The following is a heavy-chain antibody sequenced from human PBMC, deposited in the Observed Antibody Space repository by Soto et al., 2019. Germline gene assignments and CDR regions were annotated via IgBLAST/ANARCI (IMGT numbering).Heavy chain of an antibody. V-gene: IGHV3-23*01. CDR1: GFTFSNYG. CDR3: AKDSTMWPHYAFDS. CDR2: ISTNGDTA. J-gene: IGHJ5*01. D-gene: IGHD3-10*02. Sequence: EVQLLESGGGLLQPGGSLRLSCAASGFTFSNYGMNWVRQAPGKGLEWVSGISTNGDTANYADSVKGRFTISRDNSKNAISMHMNGLGPDDKAVYYCAKDSTMWPHYAFDSWGQGTLVTVSS.